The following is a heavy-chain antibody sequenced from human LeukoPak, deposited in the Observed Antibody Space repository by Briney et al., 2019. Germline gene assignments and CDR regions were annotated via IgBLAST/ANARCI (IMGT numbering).Heavy chain of an antibody. Sequence: SETPSLTCTVSGGSISSGGYYWSWIRQHPGKGLEWIGYIYYSGSTYYNPSLKSRVTISVDTSKNQFSLKLSSVTAADTAVYYCARQQIFGPFDYWGQGTLVTVSS. J-gene: IGHJ4*02. CDR3: ARQQIFGPFDY. V-gene: IGHV4-31*03. CDR2: IYYSGST. D-gene: IGHD3/OR15-3a*01. CDR1: GGSISSGGYY.